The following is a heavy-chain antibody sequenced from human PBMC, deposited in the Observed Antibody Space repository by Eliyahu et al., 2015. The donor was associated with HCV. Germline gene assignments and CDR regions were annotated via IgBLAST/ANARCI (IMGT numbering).Heavy chain of an antibody. CDR2: IWTGDGK. CDR3: AKSRDAYIHGLA. D-gene: IGHD5-24*01. J-gene: IGHJ6*02. Sequence: QVHLVESGGGVVQPGRSLRLSCAASGFTFSNYGMHWVRQTPGKGLEWVAGIWTGDGKGYLDSVKGRFTISRDNSNNMLFLQMNSLSAEDTAIYYCAKSRDAYIHGLAWGQGTTVTVSS. V-gene: IGHV3-33*03. CDR1: GFTFSNYG.